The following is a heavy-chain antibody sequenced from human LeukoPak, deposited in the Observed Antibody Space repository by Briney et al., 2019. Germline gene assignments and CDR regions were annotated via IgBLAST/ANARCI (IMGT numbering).Heavy chain of an antibody. Sequence: GASVKVCCKASGYTFTGYYMHWVRQAPGQGLEWMGWINPNSGGTNYAQKFQGRVTMTRDTSISTAYMELSRLRSDDTAVYYCARDYYAIVSRTAFDIWGQGTMVTVSS. D-gene: IGHD2-8*01. J-gene: IGHJ3*02. V-gene: IGHV1-2*02. CDR2: INPNSGGT. CDR1: GYTFTGYY. CDR3: ARDYYAIVSRTAFDI.